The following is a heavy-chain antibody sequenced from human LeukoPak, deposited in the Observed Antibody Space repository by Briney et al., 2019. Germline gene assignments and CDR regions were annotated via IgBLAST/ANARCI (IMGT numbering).Heavy chain of an antibody. D-gene: IGHD3-22*01. Sequence: GGSLRLSCAASGFTFSGSAMHWVRQASGKGLEWVGRIRSKANSYATAYAASVKGRFTISGDDSKNTAYLQMNSLKTEDTAVYYCTRPTYYYDSSGYYHDYWGQGTLVTVSS. J-gene: IGHJ4*02. CDR2: IRSKANSYAT. CDR3: TRPTYYYDSSGYYHDY. V-gene: IGHV3-73*01. CDR1: GFTFSGSA.